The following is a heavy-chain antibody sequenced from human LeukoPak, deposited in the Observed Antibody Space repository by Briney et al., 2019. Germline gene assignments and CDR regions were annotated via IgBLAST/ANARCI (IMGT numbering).Heavy chain of an antibody. CDR1: GYTFTDYH. Sequence: ASVKVSCKTSGYTFTDYHIYWVRQAPGQGLEWMGWIDPNNGGTTYTQKFQGRVTMTRDTSIGIAYMELSRLRSDDTATYYCAKAALFNCARATHTSNLGSRTTCPLDYWGQGTLVTVSS. CDR2: IDPNNGGT. CDR3: AKAALFNCARATHTSNLGSRTTCPLDY. D-gene: IGHD2-2*01. V-gene: IGHV1-2*02. J-gene: IGHJ4*02.